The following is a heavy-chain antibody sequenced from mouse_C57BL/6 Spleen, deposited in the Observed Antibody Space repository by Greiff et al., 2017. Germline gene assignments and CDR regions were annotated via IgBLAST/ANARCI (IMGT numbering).Heavy chain of an antibody. CDR3: ARGGYSNPYYAMDY. Sequence: VQLQQSGPGLVQPSQSLSITCTVSGFSFTSYGVHWVRQSPGKGLEWLGVIWSGGSTDYNAAFISRLSISKDNSKSQVFFKMNSLQADDTAIYYCARGGYSNPYYAMDYWGQGTSVTVSS. J-gene: IGHJ4*01. D-gene: IGHD2-5*01. V-gene: IGHV2-2*01. CDR2: IWSGGST. CDR1: GFSFTSYG.